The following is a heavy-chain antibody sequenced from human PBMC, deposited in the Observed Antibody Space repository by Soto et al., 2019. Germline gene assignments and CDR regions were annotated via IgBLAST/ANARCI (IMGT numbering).Heavy chain of an antibody. D-gene: IGHD3-10*01. V-gene: IGHV4-59*01. Sequence: QVQLQESGPGLVKPSETLSLTCTVSGGSISSYYWSWIRQPPGKGLEWIGYIYYSGSTNYNPSLKSRVTISVDTSKNQFSLKLSSVTAADTAVYYCARGRFGELLPTRWFDPWGQGTLVTVSS. CDR3: ARGRFGELLPTRWFDP. J-gene: IGHJ5*02. CDR2: IYYSGST. CDR1: GGSISSYY.